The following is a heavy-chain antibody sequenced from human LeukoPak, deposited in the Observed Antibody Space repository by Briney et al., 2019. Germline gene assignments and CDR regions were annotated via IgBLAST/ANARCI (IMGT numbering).Heavy chain of an antibody. J-gene: IGHJ4*02. CDR2: ISGSGGST. CDR3: AKAGLTAVAGGFDY. Sequence: PGGSLRLSCAASGFTFSSYAMSWVRQAPGKGLEWVSAISGSGGSTYYADSVKGRFNISRDNSKNTLYLHMNSLRAEATAVYYCAKAGLTAVAGGFDYWGQGTLVTVSS. V-gene: IGHV3-23*01. CDR1: GFTFSSYA. D-gene: IGHD6-19*01.